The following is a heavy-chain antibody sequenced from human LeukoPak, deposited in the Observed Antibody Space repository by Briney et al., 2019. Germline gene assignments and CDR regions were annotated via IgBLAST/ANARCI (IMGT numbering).Heavy chain of an antibody. CDR2: IIPILGIA. V-gene: IGHV1-69*04. J-gene: IGHJ5*02. CDR1: GGTFSSYA. CDR3: ARDGGVVVVAAHPRWFDP. Sequence: SVKVSCKASGGTFSSYAITWVRQAPGQGLEWMGRIIPILGIANYAQKFQGRVTITADKSTSTDYMELSSLRSEDTAVYYCARDGGVVVVAAHPRWFDPWGQGTLVTVSS. D-gene: IGHD2-15*01.